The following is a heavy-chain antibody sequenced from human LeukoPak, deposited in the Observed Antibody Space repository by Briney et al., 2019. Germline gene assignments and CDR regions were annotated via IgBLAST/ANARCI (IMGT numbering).Heavy chain of an antibody. CDR1: GFTFSSYW. J-gene: IGHJ4*02. V-gene: IGHV3-7*01. CDR2: IKQDGSEK. CDR3: ARDWSVEGSSSGVY. Sequence: GGSLRLSCAASGFTFSSYWMSWVRQAPGKGLEWVANIKQDGSEKYYVDSVKGRFTISRDNAKNSLYLQMNSLRAEDTAVYYCARDWSVEGSSSGVYWGQGTLVTVSS. D-gene: IGHD6-6*01.